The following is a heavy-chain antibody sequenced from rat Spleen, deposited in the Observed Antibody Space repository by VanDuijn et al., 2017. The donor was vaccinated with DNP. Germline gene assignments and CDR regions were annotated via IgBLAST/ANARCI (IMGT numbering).Heavy chain of an antibody. Sequence: QVQLKESGPGLVQPSQTLSLTCTVSGFSLTSYNVHWVRQPPGQGLEWMGIIWNTGGTRYNSALKSRLTIIKDTSKRQVFLKMNRLQTEDTATYDCASTLVNDCTYGEYAMDAWGQGTSVTVSS. CDR2: IWNTGGT. J-gene: IGHJ4*01. V-gene: IGHV2-41*01. CDR1: GFSLTSYN. CDR3: ASTLVNDCTYGEYAMDA. D-gene: IGHD1-8*01.